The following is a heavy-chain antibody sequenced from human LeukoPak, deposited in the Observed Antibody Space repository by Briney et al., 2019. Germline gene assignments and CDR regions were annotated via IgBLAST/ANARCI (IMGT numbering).Heavy chain of an antibody. D-gene: IGHD2-2*01. V-gene: IGHV4-59*08. J-gene: IGHJ4*02. Sequence: SETLSLTCTVSGGSISSYYWSWIRQPPGKGLEWIGYIYYSGSTNYNPSLKSRVTISVDTSKNQFSLKLSSVTAADTAVYYCATTSSHCSSTSCPSDYWGQGNLVTVSS. CDR3: ATTSSHCSSTSCPSDY. CDR2: IYYSGST. CDR1: GGSISSYY.